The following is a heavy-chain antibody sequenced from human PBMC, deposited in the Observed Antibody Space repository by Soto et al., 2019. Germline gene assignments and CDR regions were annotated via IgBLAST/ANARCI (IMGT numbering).Heavy chain of an antibody. CDR3: ARSYGSCFDY. D-gene: IGHD5-18*01. V-gene: IGHV4-59*08. CDR1: GDSISSYY. CDR2: IYYSGST. J-gene: IGHJ4*02. Sequence: PSETLSLSCTVSGDSISSYYWSWIRQPPGKGLEWIGYIYYSGSTNYNPSLKSRVTISVDTSKNQFSLKLSSVTAADTAVYYCARSYGSCFDYWGQGTLVTV.